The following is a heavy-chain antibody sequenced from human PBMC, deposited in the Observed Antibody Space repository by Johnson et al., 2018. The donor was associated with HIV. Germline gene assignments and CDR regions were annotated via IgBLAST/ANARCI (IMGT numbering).Heavy chain of an antibody. V-gene: IGHV3-20*03. J-gene: IGHJ3*02. CDR2: ITWNAGRT. CDR3: ARDVDTGGDTGALDI. Sequence: MKWVRQTPGMGLEWVSAITWNAGRTGYTDSVKGRFTICRDNAKNSLYVEMISLRAEDTAVYFCARDVDTGGDTGALDIWGQGTMVTVSS. D-gene: IGHD1-26*01.